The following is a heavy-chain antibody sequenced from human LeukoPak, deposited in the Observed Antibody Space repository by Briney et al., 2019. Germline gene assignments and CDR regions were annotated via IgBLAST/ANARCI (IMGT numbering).Heavy chain of an antibody. CDR1: GFTFSSYG. CDR3: AKDRGDAPVRLTYYFDY. CDR2: ISYDGSNK. V-gene: IGHV3-30*18. Sequence: GRSQRLSCAASGFTFSSYGMHWVRQAPGKGLEWVAVISYDGSNKYYADSVKGRFTISRDNSKNTLYLQMNSLRAEDTAVYYCAKDRGDAPVRLTYYFDYWGQGTLVTVSS. D-gene: IGHD3-10*01. J-gene: IGHJ4*02.